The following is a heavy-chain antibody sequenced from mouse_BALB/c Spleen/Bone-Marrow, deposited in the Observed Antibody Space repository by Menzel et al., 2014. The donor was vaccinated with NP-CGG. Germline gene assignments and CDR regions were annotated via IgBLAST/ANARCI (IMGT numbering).Heavy chain of an antibody. CDR2: IYYSGTI. J-gene: IGHJ2*01. CDR1: GISITTGNYR. Sequence: EVQLQQSGPGLVKPSQTVSLTCTVTGISITTGNYRWSWIRQFPGNKLEWIGYIYYSGTITYNPSLTSRTTITRDTSKNQFFLEMNSLTAEDTATYYCARELYYFDYWGQGTTLTVSS. CDR3: ARELYYFDY. V-gene: IGHV3-5*02.